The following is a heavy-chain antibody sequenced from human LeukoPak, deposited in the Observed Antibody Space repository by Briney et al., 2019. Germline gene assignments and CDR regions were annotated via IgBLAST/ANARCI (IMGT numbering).Heavy chain of an antibody. D-gene: IGHD3-22*01. J-gene: IGHJ3*02. Sequence: PGGSLRLSCAASGFPFRTHSMSWVRQAPGKGLEWVANIKRDGSEKYYVDSVKGRFTISRDNAKNSLYLQMNSLRAEDTAVYYCARDSESEKYSGYRAFDIWGQGTMVTVSS. CDR1: GFPFRTHS. CDR3: ARDSESEKYSGYRAFDI. CDR2: IKRDGSEK. V-gene: IGHV3-7*01.